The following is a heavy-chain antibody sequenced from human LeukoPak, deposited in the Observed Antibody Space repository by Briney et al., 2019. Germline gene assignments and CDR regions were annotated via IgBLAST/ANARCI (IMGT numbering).Heavy chain of an antibody. V-gene: IGHV3-7*03. CDR2: IRQDGDTK. Sequence: GGSLRLSCAASGFPFNAYWMTWVRQAPGKGLEWVANIRQDGDTKYYVDPVKGRFTISRDNAMNSLYLQMNSLRAEDTAIYYCARSFPYGTTWYGRSDFWGQGTLVTVSS. CDR3: ARSFPYGTTWYGRSDF. J-gene: IGHJ4*02. CDR1: GFPFNAYW. D-gene: IGHD6-13*01.